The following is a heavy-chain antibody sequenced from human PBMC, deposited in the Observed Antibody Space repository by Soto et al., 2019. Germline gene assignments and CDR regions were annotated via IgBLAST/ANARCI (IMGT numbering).Heavy chain of an antibody. Sequence: GVSVKVSCKASGYTFTSYGISWVRQAPGQGLEWMGWISAYSGNTGYAQKFQGRVTMTRNTSISTAYMELSSLRSEDTAVYYCASLMLRGQHWGQGTLVTVSS. V-gene: IGHV1-8*02. CDR1: GYTFTSYG. CDR2: ISAYSGNT. CDR3: ASLMLRGQH. J-gene: IGHJ1*01. D-gene: IGHD2-15*01.